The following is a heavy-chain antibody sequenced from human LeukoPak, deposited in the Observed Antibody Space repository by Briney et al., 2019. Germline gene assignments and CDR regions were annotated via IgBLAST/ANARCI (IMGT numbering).Heavy chain of an antibody. V-gene: IGHV3-48*03. CDR1: GFTFSSYE. CDR3: ARDLDSGYDGFDY. D-gene: IGHD5-12*01. CDR2: ISSSGSTI. Sequence: PGGSLRLSCAASGFTFSSYEMNWVRQAPGKGLEWVSYISSSGSTIYYADSVKGRFTISRDNAKDSLYLQMNSLRAEDTAVYYCARDLDSGYDGFDYWGQGTLVTVSS. J-gene: IGHJ4*02.